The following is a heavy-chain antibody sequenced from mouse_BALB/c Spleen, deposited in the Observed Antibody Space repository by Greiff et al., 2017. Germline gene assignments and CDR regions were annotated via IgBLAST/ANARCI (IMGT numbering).Heavy chain of an antibody. V-gene: IGHV1-5*01. J-gene: IGHJ1*01. CDR3: TLDYYGSGDWYFDV. D-gene: IGHD1-1*01. CDR2: IYPGNSDT. Sequence: EVQLQESGTVLARPGASVKMSCKASGYTFTSYWMHWVKQRPGQGLEWIGAIYPGNSDTSYNQKFKGKAKLTAVTSTSTAYMELSSLTNEDSAVYYCTLDYYGSGDWYFDVWGAGTTVTVSS. CDR1: GYTFTSYW.